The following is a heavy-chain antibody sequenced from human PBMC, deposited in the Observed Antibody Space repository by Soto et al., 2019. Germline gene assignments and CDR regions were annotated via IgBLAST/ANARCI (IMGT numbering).Heavy chain of an antibody. CDR2: IGGSGGGT. V-gene: IGHV3-23*01. D-gene: IGHD2-15*01. Sequence: GGSLRVSWAASGFTFIRSGRNWVRQAPGMGLEWVSGIGGSGGGTYYADFVKGRFSIFRDDSKDMLYLQMNSLRVEDTAVYYCAKTGYCSGGSCHYIDYWGHGTLVTVSS. CDR1: GFTFIRSG. CDR3: AKTGYCSGGSCHYIDY. J-gene: IGHJ4*01.